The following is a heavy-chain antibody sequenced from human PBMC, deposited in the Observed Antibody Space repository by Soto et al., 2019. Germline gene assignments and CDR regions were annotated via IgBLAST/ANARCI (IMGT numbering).Heavy chain of an antibody. CDR3: ARQPAGCSSTSCYWSSYNWFDP. CDR2: IYYSGST. CDR1: GGSISSSSYY. Sequence: SETLSLTCTVSGGSISSSSYYWGWIRQPPGKGLEWIGSIYYSGSTYYNPSLKSRVTISVDTSKNQLSLKLSSVTAADTAVYYCARQPAGCSSTSCYWSSYNWFDPWGQGTLVTVSS. D-gene: IGHD2-2*01. J-gene: IGHJ5*02. V-gene: IGHV4-39*01.